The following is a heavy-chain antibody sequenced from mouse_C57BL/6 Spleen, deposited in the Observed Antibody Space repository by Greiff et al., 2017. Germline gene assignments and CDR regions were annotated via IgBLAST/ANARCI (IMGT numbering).Heavy chain of an antibody. Sequence: EVHLVESGEGLVKPGGSLKLSCAASGFTFSSYAMSWVRQTPEKRLEWVAYISSGGDYIYYADTVKGRFTISRDNARNTLYLQMSSLKSEDSAMYYCTKEREYGNVEVYYAMDYWGQGTSVTVSS. CDR3: TKEREYGNVEVYYAMDY. D-gene: IGHD2-1*01. CDR2: ISSGGDYI. J-gene: IGHJ4*01. CDR1: GFTFSSYA. V-gene: IGHV5-9-1*02.